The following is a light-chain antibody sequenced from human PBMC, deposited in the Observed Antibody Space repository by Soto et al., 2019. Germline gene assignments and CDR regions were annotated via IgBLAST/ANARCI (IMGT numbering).Light chain of an antibody. Sequence: DIQMTQSPSSLSASVGDRVTLTCRASQDISSYLNWYQQKPGKAPKHLIYAASSLQSGVPSRFSGSGSGTDFTLTISSLQPEDVATYYCRQSHSTLPYTFGQATNMEIK. V-gene: IGKV1-39*01. CDR2: AAS. CDR3: RQSHSTLPYT. J-gene: IGKJ2*01. CDR1: QDISSY.